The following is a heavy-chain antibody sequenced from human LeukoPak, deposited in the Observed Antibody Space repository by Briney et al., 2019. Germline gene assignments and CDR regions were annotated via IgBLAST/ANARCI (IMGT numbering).Heavy chain of an antibody. CDR1: GYSISSGYY. CDR2: IYHIGST. CDR3: ARDLEWLYPGGAFDI. Sequence: SETLSLTCTVSGYSISSGYYWGWIRQPPGKGLEWIGSIYHIGSTYDNPSLKSRVTISVDTSKNQFSLKLNSVTAADTAVYYCARDLEWLYPGGAFDIWGQGTMVTVSS. J-gene: IGHJ3*02. V-gene: IGHV4-38-2*02. D-gene: IGHD3-3*01.